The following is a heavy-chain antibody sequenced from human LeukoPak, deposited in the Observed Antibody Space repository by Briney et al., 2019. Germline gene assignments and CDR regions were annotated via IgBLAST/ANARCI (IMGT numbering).Heavy chain of an antibody. V-gene: IGHV3-7*01. CDR2: IKTDGSET. D-gene: IGHD2-15*01. CDR3: AREAVVTLYGMDV. Sequence: PGGSLRLSCAASGFSFSNSWMSWVRQAPGNGLEWVANIKTDGSETYYVDSVKGRFTISRDNAENSLFLMMSSLRAEDTAVYYCAREAVVTLYGMDVWGQGTTVTVSS. J-gene: IGHJ6*02. CDR1: GFSFSNSW.